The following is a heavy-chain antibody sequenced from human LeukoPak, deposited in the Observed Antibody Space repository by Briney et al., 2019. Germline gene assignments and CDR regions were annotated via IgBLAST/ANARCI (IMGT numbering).Heavy chain of an antibody. J-gene: IGHJ4*02. V-gene: IGHV3-48*01. D-gene: IGHD2-15*01. Sequence: GGSLRLSCAASGFTFSSYSMNWVRQAPGKGLEWVSYISSSSSTIYYADSVKGRFTISRDNAKNTLYLQMNSLRAEDTAVYYCAKEPGHIVVVVAATKGIDYWGQGTLVTVSS. CDR3: AKEPGHIVVVVAATKGIDY. CDR2: ISSSSSTI. CDR1: GFTFSSYS.